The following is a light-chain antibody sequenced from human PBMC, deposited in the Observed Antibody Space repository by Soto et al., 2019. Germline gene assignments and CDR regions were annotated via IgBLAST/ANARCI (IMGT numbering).Light chain of an antibody. Sequence: EIVLTQSPGTLSLSPGERATLSCRASTSSYLAWYQQKPGQAPRLLIYGASSRATGIPDRFSGSGSGTDFTLTISRLEPEDFAVYYCQQYGSSPLTVGGGTKVDIK. J-gene: IGKJ4*01. CDR3: QQYGSSPLT. CDR2: GAS. V-gene: IGKV3-20*01. CDR1: TSSY.